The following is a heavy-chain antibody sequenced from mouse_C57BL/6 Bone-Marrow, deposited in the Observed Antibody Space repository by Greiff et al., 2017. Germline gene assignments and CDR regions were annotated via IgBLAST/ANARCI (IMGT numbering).Heavy chain of an antibody. Sequence: VQLQQPGAELVRPGASVKLSCTASGFNIKDDYMHWVKQRPEQGLEWIGWIDPENGDTEYASKFQGKATITADTSSNTAYLQLSSLTSEDTAVYYCTTETTVVAPYYAMDYWGQGTSVTVSS. J-gene: IGHJ4*01. CDR1: GFNIKDDY. V-gene: IGHV14-4*01. D-gene: IGHD1-1*01. CDR2: IDPENGDT. CDR3: TTETTVVAPYYAMDY.